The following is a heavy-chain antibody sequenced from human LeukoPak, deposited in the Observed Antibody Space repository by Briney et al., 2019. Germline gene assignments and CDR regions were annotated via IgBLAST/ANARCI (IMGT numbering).Heavy chain of an antibody. V-gene: IGHV3-30*18. CDR3: AKDLGYSYGSPFDY. J-gene: IGHJ4*02. D-gene: IGHD5-18*01. CDR2: ISYDGSNK. CDR1: GSTFSSYG. Sequence: PGRSLRLSCAASGSTFSSYGMHWVRQAPGKGLEWVAVISYDGSNKYYADSVKGRFTISRDNSKNTLYLQMNSLRAGDTAVYYCAKDLGYSYGSPFDYWGQGTLVTVSS.